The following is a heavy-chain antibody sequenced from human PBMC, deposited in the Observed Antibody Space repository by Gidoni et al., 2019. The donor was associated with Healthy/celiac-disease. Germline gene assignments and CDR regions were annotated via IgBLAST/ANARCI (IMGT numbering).Heavy chain of an antibody. CDR2: INHSGST. J-gene: IGHJ5*02. CDR3: ARAGINVQDWFDP. Sequence: QVQLQQWGAGLLKPSETLSLTCAVYGGSFSGYYWSWIRQPPGKGLEWIGEINHSGSTNYNPSLKSRVTISVDTSKNQFSLKLSSVTAADTAVYYCARAGINVQDWFDPWGQGTLVTVSS. V-gene: IGHV4-34*01. D-gene: IGHD1-20*01. CDR1: GGSFSGYY.